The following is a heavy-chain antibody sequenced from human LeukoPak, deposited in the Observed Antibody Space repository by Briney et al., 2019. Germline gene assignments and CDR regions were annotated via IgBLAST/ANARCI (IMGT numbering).Heavy chain of an antibody. J-gene: IGHJ4*02. Sequence: GGSLRLSCVASGFTVSSNYMSWVRQAPGKGMEWASVIYSGDNTYYVDAVKGRFTISTDSSKNTLYLQMNSLRAEDTAVYYCARDYYDILTANRQTKSSYFDYWGQGTLVTVSS. V-gene: IGHV3-66*01. D-gene: IGHD3-9*01. CDR1: GFTVSSNY. CDR2: IYSGDNT. CDR3: ARDYYDILTANRQTKSSYFDY.